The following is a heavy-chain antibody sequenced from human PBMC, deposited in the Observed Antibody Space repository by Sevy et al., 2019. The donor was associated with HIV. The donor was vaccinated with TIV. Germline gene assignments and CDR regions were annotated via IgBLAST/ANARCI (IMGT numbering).Heavy chain of an antibody. CDR3: ASYRGYFDY. J-gene: IGHJ4*02. CDR2: IKQDGSEK. Sequence: GGSLRLSCAASGFTFSTYWMSWVRQAPGKGLEWVTNIKQDGSEKYYVDSVKGRFTISRDNAKNSLYLQMNSLRAEDTAVYYCASYRGYFDYWGQGTLVTVSS. V-gene: IGHV3-7*01. CDR1: GFTFSTYW. D-gene: IGHD3-16*02.